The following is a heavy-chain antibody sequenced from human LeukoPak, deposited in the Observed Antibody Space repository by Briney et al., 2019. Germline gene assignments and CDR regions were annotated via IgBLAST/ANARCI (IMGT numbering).Heavy chain of an antibody. Sequence: PGGSLRLSCAASGFTFSSYGMHWVRQAPGKGLEWVAFIRHDGSNKYYADSVKGRFTISRDNSKNTLYLQMNSLRPEDTAVFYCAKTTFGDYKEAYFDYWGQGTMVTVSS. V-gene: IGHV3-30*02. D-gene: IGHD4-17*01. CDR3: AKTTFGDYKEAYFDY. CDR2: IRHDGSNK. CDR1: GFTFSSYG. J-gene: IGHJ4*02.